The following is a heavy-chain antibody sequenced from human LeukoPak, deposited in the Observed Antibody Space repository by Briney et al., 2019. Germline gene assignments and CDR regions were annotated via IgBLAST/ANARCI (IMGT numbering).Heavy chain of an antibody. Sequence: PSETLSLTCTVSGGSISSYFWSWIRQPPGKGLEWIGYIYYSGSTNYNPSLKSRVTISVDTSKNQCSLKLSSVTAADTAVYYCARVHYYDSSGYPGAFDIWGQGTMVTVSS. J-gene: IGHJ3*02. V-gene: IGHV4-59*01. CDR2: IYYSGST. CDR1: GGSISSYF. D-gene: IGHD3-22*01. CDR3: ARVHYYDSSGYPGAFDI.